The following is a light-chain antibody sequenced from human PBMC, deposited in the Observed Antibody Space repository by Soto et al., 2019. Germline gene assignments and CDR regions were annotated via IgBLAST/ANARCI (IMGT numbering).Light chain of an antibody. CDR3: AAWDDSLNGVV. CDR1: SSNIGSTT. J-gene: IGLJ3*02. CDR2: NNN. Sequence: QSVLTQPPSASGTPGQRVTIACSGSSSNIGSTTVKWYQQLPGTAPKLLIYNNNQRPSGVPDRFSGSKSGTSGSLAISGLQSEDEYDYYCAAWDDSLNGVVFGGGTKVTV. V-gene: IGLV1-44*01.